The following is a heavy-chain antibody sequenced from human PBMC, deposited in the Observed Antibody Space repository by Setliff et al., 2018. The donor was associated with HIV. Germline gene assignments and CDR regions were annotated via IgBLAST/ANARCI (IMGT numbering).Heavy chain of an antibody. D-gene: IGHD2-15*01. CDR1: GGSIRSYY. V-gene: IGHV4-59*12. CDR3: ARDGLEGDMAGRQRTYSFNL. CDR2: IDYSGST. J-gene: IGHJ5*02. Sequence: SETLSLTCTVSGGSIRSYYWSWIRQSPGKGLEWIGYIDYSGSTKYNPFLKGRFTISRDNAKNSLYLQMNSLRAEDTAVYYCARDGLEGDMAGRQRTYSFNLWGQGTLVTVSS.